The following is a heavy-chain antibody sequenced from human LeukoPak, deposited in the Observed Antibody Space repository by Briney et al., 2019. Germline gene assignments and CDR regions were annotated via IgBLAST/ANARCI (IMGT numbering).Heavy chain of an antibody. V-gene: IGHV3-43*01. CDR1: GFTFSSYT. CDR3: AKAKYSGYAPFDF. Sequence: PGGSLRLSCAASGFTFSSYTMHWVRQAPGKGLEWVSLITWDGGSTSHAESVRGRFTIFRDNGKNSLYLQMNSLRTEDTALYYCAKAKYSGYAPFDFWGQGTLVTVSS. J-gene: IGHJ4*02. D-gene: IGHD5-12*01. CDR2: ITWDGGST.